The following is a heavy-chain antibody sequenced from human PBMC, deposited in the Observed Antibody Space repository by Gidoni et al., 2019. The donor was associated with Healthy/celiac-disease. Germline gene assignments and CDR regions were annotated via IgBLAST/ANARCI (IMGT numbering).Heavy chain of an antibody. CDR1: SFSGYS. Sequence: SFSGYSWSWIRQPPGKGLEWTGEINHSGSTNYHPSLKSRVTISVDTSKNQFSLKLSAVTAADTAVYYCARDRDYDFWSGLVHYGMDVWGQGTTVTVSS. D-gene: IGHD3-3*01. J-gene: IGHJ6*02. CDR3: ARDRDYDFWSGLVHYGMDV. CDR2: INHSGST. V-gene: IGHV4-34*01.